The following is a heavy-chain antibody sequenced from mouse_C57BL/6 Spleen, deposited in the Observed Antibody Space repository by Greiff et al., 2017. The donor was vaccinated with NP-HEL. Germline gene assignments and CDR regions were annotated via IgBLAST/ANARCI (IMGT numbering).Heavy chain of an antibody. CDR2: IRNKANGYTT. CDR3: ARSMTVVAFDY. Sequence: EVKLQESGGGLVQPGGSLSLSCAASGFTFTDYYMSWVRQPPGKALEWLGFIRNKANGYTTEYSASVKGRFTISRDNSQSILYLQMNALRAEDSATYYCARSMTVVAFDYWGQGTTLTVSS. V-gene: IGHV7-3*01. CDR1: GFTFTDYY. J-gene: IGHJ2*01. D-gene: IGHD1-1*01.